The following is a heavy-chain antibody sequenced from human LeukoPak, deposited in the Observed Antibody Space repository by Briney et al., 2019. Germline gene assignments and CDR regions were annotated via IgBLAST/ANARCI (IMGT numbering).Heavy chain of an antibody. CDR2: IIPIFGTA. CDR1: GGTFSNYG. D-gene: IGHD4-11*01. CDR3: ARDLTTVTNLNWFDP. Sequence: SVKVSCKASGGTFSNYGISWVRQAPGQGLEWMGGIIPIFGTANYAQKFQGRVTITTDESTSTAYMELRSLGSEDTAVYYCARDLTTVTNLNWFDPWGQGTLVTVSS. V-gene: IGHV1-69*05. J-gene: IGHJ5*02.